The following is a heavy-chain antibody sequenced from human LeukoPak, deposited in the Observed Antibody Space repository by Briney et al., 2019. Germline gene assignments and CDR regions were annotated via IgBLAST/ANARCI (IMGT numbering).Heavy chain of an antibody. J-gene: IGHJ3*02. CDR1: GFTFSSYA. CDR2: ISSSSSYT. CDR3: ARGGYCSGGSCYLGAFDI. D-gene: IGHD2-15*01. Sequence: GGSLRLSCAASGFTFSSYAMSWIRQAPGKGLEWVSYISSSSSYTNYADSVKGRFTISRDNAKISLYLQMNSLRAEDTAVYYCARGGYCSGGSCYLGAFDIWGQGTMVTVSS. V-gene: IGHV3-11*06.